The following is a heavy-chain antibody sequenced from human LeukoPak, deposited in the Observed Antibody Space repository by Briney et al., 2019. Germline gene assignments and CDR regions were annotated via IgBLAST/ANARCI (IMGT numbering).Heavy chain of an antibody. V-gene: IGHV4-4*09. Sequence: SETLSLTCAVSGGYISAYYWNWIRQPSGEGLEWIGYIFTGSTTYNPSLKSRVTISVDTSKNQFSLKLSSVTAADTAVYYCARRLRTYFDYWGQGSLVTVSS. CDR3: ARRLRTYFDY. CDR2: IFTGST. J-gene: IGHJ4*02. CDR1: GGYISAYY.